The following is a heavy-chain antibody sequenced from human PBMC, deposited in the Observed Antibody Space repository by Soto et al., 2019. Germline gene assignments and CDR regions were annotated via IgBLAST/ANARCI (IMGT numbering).Heavy chain of an antibody. CDR2: IYWDDDK. J-gene: IGHJ4*02. D-gene: IGHD3-3*01. CDR1: GFSLTTSGVG. V-gene: IGHV2-5*02. CDR3: AHRILRTVFGLVTTTAIYFDF. Sequence: QITLNESGPTVVKPAETLTLTCTFSGFSLTTSGVGVGWIRQSPGKAPEWLALIYWDDDKRYSASRKSRLTITKDTSKNQVVLTMASVDPADTATYYCAHRILRTVFGLVTTTAIYFDFWGQGTPVVVSS.